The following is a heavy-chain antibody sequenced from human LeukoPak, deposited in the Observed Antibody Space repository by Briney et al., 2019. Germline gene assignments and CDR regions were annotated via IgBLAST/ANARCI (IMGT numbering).Heavy chain of an antibody. V-gene: IGHV1-18*01. CDR1: GYTFHTHG. CDR2: ISVYNGNT. D-gene: IGHD2-2*01. J-gene: IGHJ3*01. CDR3: ARDLPYCSSTSCYSL. Sequence: ASVKVSCKASGYTFHTHGLSWVRQAPGQGLEWMGWISVYNGNTDYAQKLQGRVTMTTDTSTNTAYMELRSLRSDDTAMYYCARDLPYCSSTSCYSLWGQGTMVTVSS.